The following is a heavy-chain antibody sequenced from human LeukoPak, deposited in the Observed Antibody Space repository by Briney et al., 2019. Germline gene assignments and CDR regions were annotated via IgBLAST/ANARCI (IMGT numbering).Heavy chain of an antibody. CDR2: IYPGDSDT. J-gene: IGHJ4*02. V-gene: IGHV5-51*01. D-gene: IGHD4-17*01. CDR3: ARRLAYGDLDY. CDR1: GYSFTKYW. Sequence: KAGGSLRLSCKGSGYSFTKYWIGWVRQMPGKGLEWMGIIYPGDSDTRYSPSFQGQVTISADKSISTAYLQWSSLKASDSAMYYCARRLAYGDLDYWGQGTLVTVPS.